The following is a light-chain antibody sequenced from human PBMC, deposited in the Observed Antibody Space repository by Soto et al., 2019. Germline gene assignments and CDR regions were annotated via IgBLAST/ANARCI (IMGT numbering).Light chain of an antibody. CDR1: RSVSSTY. J-gene: IGKJ4*01. V-gene: IGKV3D-20*02. CDR2: GAS. Sequence: EIVLTQSPGTLSLSPGERATLSCRASRSVSSTYLAWYQQKPGQAPSLLIYGASRRATGTPDRFSGSGSGTDFTLTISRLEPEDFAVYYCQQRSNWPLTFGGGTKVDIK. CDR3: QQRSNWPLT.